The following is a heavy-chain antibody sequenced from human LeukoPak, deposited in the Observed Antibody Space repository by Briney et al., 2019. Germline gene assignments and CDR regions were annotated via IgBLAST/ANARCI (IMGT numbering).Heavy chain of an antibody. J-gene: IGHJ6*03. Sequence: ASVKVSCKASGYTFTSYGISWVRQAPGQGLEWMGWISAYNGNTNYAQKLQGRVTMTTDTSTSTAYMELSRLRSDDTAVYYCARGDVAAAGRGHYYYYYMDVWGKGTTVTVSS. CDR2: ISAYNGNT. D-gene: IGHD6-13*01. CDR1: GYTFTSYG. V-gene: IGHV1-18*01. CDR3: ARGDVAAAGRGHYYYYYMDV.